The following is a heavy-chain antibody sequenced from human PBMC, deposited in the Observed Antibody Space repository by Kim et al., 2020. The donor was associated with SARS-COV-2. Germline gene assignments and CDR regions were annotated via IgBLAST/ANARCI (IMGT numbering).Heavy chain of an antibody. J-gene: IGHJ6*02. V-gene: IGHV4-34*01. CDR1: GGSFSGHY. Sequence: SETLSLTCAVYGGSFSGHYWSWIRQPPGKGMEWIGEIHQSGSTNYNPSLKSRVTISIDTSKNQFSLKLSSVTAADPGFYYCARGRAGVFPAPILGIVLHYDYFIRDVWGHGTTVTVSS. D-gene: IGHD2-2*02. CDR2: IHQSGST. CDR3: ARGRAGVFPAPILGIVLHYDYFIRDV.